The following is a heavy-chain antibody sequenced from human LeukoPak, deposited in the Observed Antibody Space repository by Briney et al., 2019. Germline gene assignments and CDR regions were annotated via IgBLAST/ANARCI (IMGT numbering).Heavy chain of an antibody. CDR2: IIPIFGTA. CDR1: GGTFSSYA. V-gene: IGHV1-69*01. J-gene: IGHJ4*02. Sequence: GSSVKVSCKASGGTFSSYAISWVRQAPGQGLEWMGGIIPIFGTANYAQKFQGRVTITVDESTSTAYMELSSLRSEDTAVYYCARVRLHLGELSLAEFDYWGQGTLVTVSS. CDR3: ARVRLHLGELSLAEFDY. D-gene: IGHD3-16*02.